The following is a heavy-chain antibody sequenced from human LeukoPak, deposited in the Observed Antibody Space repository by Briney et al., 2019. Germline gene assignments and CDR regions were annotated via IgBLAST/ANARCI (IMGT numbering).Heavy chain of an antibody. J-gene: IGHJ5*02. CDR2: ISPYDGDT. CDR1: GYTFAIYG. D-gene: IGHD2-21*02. CDR3: ARDYCARGGDCYKEDLFDP. V-gene: IGHV1-18*01. Sequence: ASVKVSCKASGYTFAIYGISWVRQAPGQGLEWMAWISPYDGDTNYAQNFEGRVTMTTETSTSTAYMELRSLRSDDTAIYYCARDYCARGGDCYKEDLFDPWGQGTLVTVSS.